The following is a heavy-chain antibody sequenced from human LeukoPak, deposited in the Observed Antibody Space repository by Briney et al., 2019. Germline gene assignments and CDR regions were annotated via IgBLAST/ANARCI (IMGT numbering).Heavy chain of an antibody. CDR2: ISYSGST. CDR3: ARDKGPYSSSDY. D-gene: IGHD6-6*01. J-gene: IGHJ4*02. Sequence: SETLSLTCTVSGGSISSSSYYWGWIHQPPGKGLEWIGYISYSGSTYYNPSLKSRVTISVDTSKNQFSLKLSSVTAADTAVYYCARDKGPYSSSDYWGQGTLVTVSS. V-gene: IGHV4-31*03. CDR1: GGSISSSSYY.